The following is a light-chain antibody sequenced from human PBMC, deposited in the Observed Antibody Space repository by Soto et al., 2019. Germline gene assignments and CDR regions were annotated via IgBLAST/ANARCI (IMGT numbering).Light chain of an antibody. V-gene: IGKV3-20*01. CDR3: QQYGGSPRT. Sequence: EGPALSCRASESVSISLACYQHKPGQPPRLLIHGASTRASGVPPRFSGSGSGTDFTLAISRLEPEDFAVYYCQQYGGSPRTFGQGTKVDIK. CDR2: GAS. J-gene: IGKJ1*01. CDR1: ESVSIS.